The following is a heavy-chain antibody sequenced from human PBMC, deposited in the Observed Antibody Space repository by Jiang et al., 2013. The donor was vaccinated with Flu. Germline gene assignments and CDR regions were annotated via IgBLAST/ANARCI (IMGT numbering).Heavy chain of an antibody. Sequence: VQLVESGAEVKKPGESLKISCKASGYRFTTYWIGWVRQMPGKGLEWMGIIFPGHSETRYSPSFQGQVTISADESISTAYLQWNSLKASDTAIYYCARHVTGYNPFDSWG. D-gene: IGHD5-24*01. J-gene: IGHJ4*01. CDR1: GYRFTTYW. CDR2: IFPGHSET. V-gene: IGHV5-51*01. CDR3: ARHVTGYNPFDS.